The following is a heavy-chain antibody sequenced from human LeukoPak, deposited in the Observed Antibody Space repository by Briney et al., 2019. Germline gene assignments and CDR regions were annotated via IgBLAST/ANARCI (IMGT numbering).Heavy chain of an antibody. J-gene: IGHJ6*03. CDR1: GGSFSGYY. D-gene: IGHD3-16*02. CDR3: ARRSYPRHYYYYYYMDV. V-gene: IGHV4-34*01. Sequence: PSETLSLTCAVYGGSFSGYYWSWIRQPPGKGLEWIGEINHSGSTNYNPSLKSRVTISVDTSKNQFSLKLSSVTAADTAVYYCARRSYPRHYYYYYYMDVWGKGTTVTTSS. CDR2: INHSGST.